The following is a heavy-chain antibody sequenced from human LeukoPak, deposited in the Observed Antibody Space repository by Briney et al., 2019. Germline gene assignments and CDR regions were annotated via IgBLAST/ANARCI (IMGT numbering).Heavy chain of an antibody. CDR2: IRYDGNNK. CDR3: AKRPNTAMDYFDY. CDR1: GFTFSSFG. V-gene: IGHV3-30*02. Sequence: PGGSLRLSCAASGFTFSSFGMHWVRQAPGKGLEWVAFIRYDGNNKYYADSVKGRVTISRDNSKNTVYLQMNSLRAEDTAVYYCAKRPNTAMDYFDYWGQGTLVTVSS. J-gene: IGHJ4*02. D-gene: IGHD5-18*01.